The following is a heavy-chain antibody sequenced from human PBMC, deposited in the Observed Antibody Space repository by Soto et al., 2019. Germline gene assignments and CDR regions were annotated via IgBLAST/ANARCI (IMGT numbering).Heavy chain of an antibody. V-gene: IGHV4-34*01. CDR1: GGSFSGYY. D-gene: IGHD3-3*01. CDR2: TNHSGST. Sequence: QVQLQQWGAGLLKPSETLSLTCAVYGGSFSGYYWSWIRQPPGKGLEWIGETNHSGSTNYNPSRKRRVAISVNTSKNQFSLKLSSVTAADTAVYYCARRRGDTIFGVVIIYAFDIWGQGTMVTVSS. CDR3: ARRRGDTIFGVVIIYAFDI. J-gene: IGHJ3*02.